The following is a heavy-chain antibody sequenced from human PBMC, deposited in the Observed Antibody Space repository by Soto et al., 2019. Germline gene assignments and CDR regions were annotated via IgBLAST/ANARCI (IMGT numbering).Heavy chain of an antibody. D-gene: IGHD2-21*02. Sequence: GGSLRLSCAASGFTFSSYGIQWVRQAPGKGLEWVAIISYDGISKYYADSVKGRFTISRDNSKNTLDLQMNSLRAEDTAVYYCAKQYCGGDCPNYYYGLDVWGQGTTVTVSS. CDR1: GFTFSSYG. CDR3: AKQYCGGDCPNYYYGLDV. J-gene: IGHJ6*02. CDR2: ISYDGISK. V-gene: IGHV3-30*18.